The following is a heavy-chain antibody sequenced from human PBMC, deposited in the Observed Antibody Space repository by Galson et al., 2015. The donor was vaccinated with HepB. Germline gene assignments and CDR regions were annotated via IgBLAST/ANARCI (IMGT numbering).Heavy chain of an antibody. J-gene: IGHJ4*02. Sequence: SVKVSCKASGGTFSSYAISWVRQAPGQGLEWMGGIIPIFGIANYAQKFQGRVTITADKSTGTAYMELSSLRSEDTAVYYCIRMGDLSGYSSSWGQGTLVTVSS. V-gene: IGHV1-69*10. CDR3: IRMGDLSGYSSS. CDR1: GGTFSSYA. D-gene: IGHD6-13*01. CDR2: IIPIFGIA.